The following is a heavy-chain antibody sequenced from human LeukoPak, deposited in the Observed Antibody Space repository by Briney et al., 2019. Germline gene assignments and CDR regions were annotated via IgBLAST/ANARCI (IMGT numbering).Heavy chain of an antibody. CDR3: ARVTAAAGTDYFDY. CDR1: GGTFSSYA. Sequence: SSVKVSCKASGGTFSSYAISWVRQAPGQGLEWMGRIIPILGIANYAQKFQGRVTITADKSTSTAYMELSSLRSEDTAVYYCARVTAAAGTDYFDYWGQGTLVTVSS. CDR2: IIPILGIA. V-gene: IGHV1-69*04. J-gene: IGHJ4*02. D-gene: IGHD6-13*01.